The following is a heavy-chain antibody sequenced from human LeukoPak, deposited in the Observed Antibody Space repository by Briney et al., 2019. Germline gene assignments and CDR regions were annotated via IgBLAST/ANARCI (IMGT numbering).Heavy chain of an antibody. D-gene: IGHD3-3*01. CDR1: GYTFTGPY. V-gene: IGHV1-2*02. J-gene: IGHJ4*02. CDR2: INPNSGGT. Sequence: GASLKVSCKASGYTFTGPYIHWMRQAPGQGLEWMAWINPNSGGTKYAQKFQGRVTVTRDTSTSTAYMELSRLRSDDTAVYYCARVGDFWSGSDYWGQGTLVTVSS. CDR3: ARVGDFWSGSDY.